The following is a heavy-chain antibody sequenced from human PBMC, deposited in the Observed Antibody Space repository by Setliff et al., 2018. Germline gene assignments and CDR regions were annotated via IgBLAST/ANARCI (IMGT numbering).Heavy chain of an antibody. CDR3: AGGRRYDYGWDFDY. CDR2: ISHSGST. J-gene: IGHJ4*02. D-gene: IGHD4-17*01. V-gene: IGHV4-38-2*02. Sequence: SETLSLTCTVSGYSISSGHYWGWIRQPPGKGLALIGSISHSGSTYYNQSLRSLVTISLDTSKNQFSPNLTSVTAADTDVYYCAGGRRYDYGWDFDYWGQGTLVTVSS. CDR1: GYSISSGHY.